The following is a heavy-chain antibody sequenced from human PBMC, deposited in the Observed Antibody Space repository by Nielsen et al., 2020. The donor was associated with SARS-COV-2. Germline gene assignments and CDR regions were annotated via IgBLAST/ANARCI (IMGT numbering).Heavy chain of an antibody. CDR2: VSSSGGST. CDR1: GFTFNIYA. V-gene: IGHV3-23*01. J-gene: IGHJ3*01. Sequence: GESLKISCAASGFTFNIYAMAWVRRAPGRGLQWVTGVSSSGGSTYYTDSVKRRFSISRDNSKNTLFLLMHSLRVEDTAVYYCARDGVVRGDALDLWGQGTMVTVSS. CDR3: ARDGVVRGDALDL. D-gene: IGHD3-10*01.